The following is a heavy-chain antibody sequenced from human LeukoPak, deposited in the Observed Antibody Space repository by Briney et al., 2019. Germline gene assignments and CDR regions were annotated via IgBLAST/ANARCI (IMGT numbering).Heavy chain of an antibody. CDR3: AREAVSGWHDYFDY. V-gene: IGHV4-39*07. Sequence: SETLSLTCTVSGGSISSSNYYWGWVRQPPGKGLQWIGSFYNSGSTYYTPSLKSRVTISVDTSKRQFSLRLTSVTAADTAVYYCAREAVSGWHDYFDYWGQGTLVTVSS. CDR1: GGSISSSNYY. CDR2: FYNSGST. D-gene: IGHD6-19*01. J-gene: IGHJ4*02.